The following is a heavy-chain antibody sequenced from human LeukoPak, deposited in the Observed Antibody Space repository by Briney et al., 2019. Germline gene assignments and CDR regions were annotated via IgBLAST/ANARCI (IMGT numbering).Heavy chain of an antibody. CDR3: ARTAWDCSSTSCYFDY. V-gene: IGHV1-46*01. J-gene: IGHJ4*02. Sequence: GASVKVSCKASGYTFTSYYMHWVRQAPGQGLGWMGIINPSGGSTSYAQKFQGRVTMTRDTSTSTVYMELSSLRSEDTAVYYCARTAWDCSSTSCYFDYWGQGTLVTVSS. CDR2: INPSGGST. D-gene: IGHD2-2*01. CDR1: GYTFTSYY.